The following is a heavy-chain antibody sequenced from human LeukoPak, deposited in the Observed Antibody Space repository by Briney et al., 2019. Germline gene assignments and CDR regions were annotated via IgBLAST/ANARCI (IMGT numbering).Heavy chain of an antibody. CDR1: GGSFSGYY. V-gene: IGHV4-34*01. CDR3: ARGRYDSSGYHQKTYGMDV. D-gene: IGHD3-22*01. J-gene: IGHJ6*02. CDR2: IKHSGST. Sequence: SETLSLTCAVYGGSFSGYYWSWIRQPPGKGLEWIGEIKHSGSTNYNPSLKSRVTISVDTSKNQFSLKLSSVTAADTAVYYCARGRYDSSGYHQKTYGMDVWGQGTTVTVSS.